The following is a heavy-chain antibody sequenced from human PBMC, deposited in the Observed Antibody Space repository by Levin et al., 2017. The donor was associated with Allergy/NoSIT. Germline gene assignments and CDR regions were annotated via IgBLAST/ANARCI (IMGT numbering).Heavy chain of an antibody. D-gene: IGHD3-9*01. Sequence: RGESLKISCKGSGYSFTRHWIGWVRQMPGKGLEWMGIIYPGDSDTRYSPSFQGQVTISADKSISTAYLQWSSLKASDTAMYYCASCILTGCYYYYHMDVWGKGTTVTVSS. CDR3: ASCILTGCYYYYHMDV. CDR1: GYSFTRHW. V-gene: IGHV5-51*01. CDR2: IYPGDSDT. J-gene: IGHJ6*03.